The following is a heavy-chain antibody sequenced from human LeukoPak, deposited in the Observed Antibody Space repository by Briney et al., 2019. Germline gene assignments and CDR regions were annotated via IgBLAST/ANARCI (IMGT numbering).Heavy chain of an antibody. Sequence: GGSLRLSCAASGFTFSSYSMNWVRQAPGKGLEWVSSISSSSSYIYYADSVKGRFTISRDNAKYSLYLQMNSLRAEDTAVYYCARDNYYDRPYYFDYWGQGTLVTVSS. CDR3: ARDNYYDRPYYFDY. D-gene: IGHD3-22*01. CDR2: ISSSSSYI. V-gene: IGHV3-21*01. J-gene: IGHJ4*02. CDR1: GFTFSSYS.